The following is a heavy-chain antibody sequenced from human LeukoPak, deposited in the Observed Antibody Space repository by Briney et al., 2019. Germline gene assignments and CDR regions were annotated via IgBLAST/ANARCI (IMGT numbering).Heavy chain of an antibody. V-gene: IGHV3-53*01. J-gene: IGHJ3*02. Sequence: GGSLRLSCAASGFTFSSYAMSWVRQAPGKGLEWVSVIYSGGSTYQADSAKGRFTISRDNSKNTLYLQMNSLRAEDTAVYYCARDYSSSPDDAFDIWGQGTMVTVSS. D-gene: IGHD6-13*01. CDR1: GFTFSSYA. CDR3: ARDYSSSPDDAFDI. CDR2: IYSGGST.